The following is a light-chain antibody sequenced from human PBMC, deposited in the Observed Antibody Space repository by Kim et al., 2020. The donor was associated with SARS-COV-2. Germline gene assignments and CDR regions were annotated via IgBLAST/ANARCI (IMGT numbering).Light chain of an antibody. Sequence: QSALTQPASVSGSPGQSITISCTRMSSDVGTYDYVSWFQHHPGRVPKLIIFDVDKRPSGISARFSGSKSGNTASLTISGLQAEDEATYYCASYTSVTTSLVFGGGTQLTVL. V-gene: IGLV2-14*03. J-gene: IGLJ3*02. CDR2: DVD. CDR3: ASYTSVTTSLV. CDR1: SSDVGTYDY.